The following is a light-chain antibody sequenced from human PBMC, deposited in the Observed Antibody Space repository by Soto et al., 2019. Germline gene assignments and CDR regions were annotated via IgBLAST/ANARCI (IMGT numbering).Light chain of an antibody. J-gene: IGKJ2*01. V-gene: IGKV1-39*01. Sequence: DIQMTQSPSSLSASVGDKVTITCRASQGVSAYLLWYQQRQGRAPTLLIYDASNLLSGFPSRFSGSGSWTNFSLAISSMQPEDFVTYLCQQIYGTPPNFGQGPKLE. CDR2: DAS. CDR3: QQIYGTPPN. CDR1: QGVSAY.